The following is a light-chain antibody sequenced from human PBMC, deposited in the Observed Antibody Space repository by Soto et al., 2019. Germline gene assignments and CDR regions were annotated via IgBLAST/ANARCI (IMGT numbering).Light chain of an antibody. CDR2: AAS. CDR1: QSVGYY. J-gene: IGKJ1*01. V-gene: IGKV1-39*01. CDR3: QQTYSTSWT. Sequence: DIQMTQSPSSLSASVGDRATISCRASQSVGYYLNWYQQIPGKAPKLLIFAASSLQSGVPSRFSGSGSGTDFTLTISSLHPEDFATYYCQQTYSTSWTFGQGTKVEIK.